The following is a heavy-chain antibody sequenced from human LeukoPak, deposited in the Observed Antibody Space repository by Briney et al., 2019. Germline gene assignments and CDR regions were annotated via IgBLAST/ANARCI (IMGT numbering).Heavy chain of an antibody. J-gene: IGHJ3*02. CDR2: IYYSGSN. CDR3: ARLSSSFYDAFDS. CDR1: GGSISSSSYY. Sequence: SETLSLTCTVSGGSISSSSYYWGWIRQPPGKGLEWIGYIYYSGSNKYNPSLKSRVTISVDTSKNQFSLKLSSVTAADTAVYYCARLSSSFYDAFDSWGQGTMVTVSS. D-gene: IGHD6-13*01. V-gene: IGHV4-61*05.